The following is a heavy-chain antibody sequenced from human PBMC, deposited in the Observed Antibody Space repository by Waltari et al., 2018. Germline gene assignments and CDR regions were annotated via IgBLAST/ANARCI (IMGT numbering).Heavy chain of an antibody. CDR1: GLSFRRFC. CDR2: IRPDGINK. V-gene: IGHV3-30*02. Sequence: QVQLVESGGVVVQPGGPMRLPCAAFGLSFRRFCMSGARQAPGKGLEWVAFIRPDGINKYYADSVKGRFTISRDNFKNMLFLQMNSLRAEDTAVYYCVKDVNWGDLEYWGQGTLVTVSS. D-gene: IGHD7-27*01. J-gene: IGHJ4*02. CDR3: VKDVNWGDLEY.